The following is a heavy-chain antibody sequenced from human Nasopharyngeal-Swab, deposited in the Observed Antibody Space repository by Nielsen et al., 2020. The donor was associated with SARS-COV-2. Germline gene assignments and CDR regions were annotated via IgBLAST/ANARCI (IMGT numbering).Heavy chain of an antibody. D-gene: IGHD3-9*01. CDR2: INDSGST. J-gene: IGHJ4*02. Sequence: SETLSLTCAVYGGFFRGFYWSWIRQPPGKGLEWIGEINDSGSTNYNPSLTSRVTMSVDTSKSQFSLKLNSVTAAATAVYYCARGLRKVPIFPASQYYFDYWGQGTLVTVSS. CDR1: GGFFRGFY. CDR3: ARGLRKVPIFPASQYYFDY. V-gene: IGHV4-34*01.